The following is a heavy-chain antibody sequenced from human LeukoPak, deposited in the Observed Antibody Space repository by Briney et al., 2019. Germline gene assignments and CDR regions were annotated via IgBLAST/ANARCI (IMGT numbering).Heavy chain of an antibody. D-gene: IGHD6-13*01. V-gene: IGHV3-7*01. Sequence: VGSLRVSCAASGFTFSSYWMNWVRQAPGKGLDWVANIKQDGSEKYYVDSVKGRFTISRDNAKNSLYLQMNSLRAEDTAVYYCARDRGGSSSWLDAFDIWGQGTMVTVSS. CDR3: ARDRGGSSSWLDAFDI. CDR2: IKQDGSEK. J-gene: IGHJ3*02. CDR1: GFTFSSYW.